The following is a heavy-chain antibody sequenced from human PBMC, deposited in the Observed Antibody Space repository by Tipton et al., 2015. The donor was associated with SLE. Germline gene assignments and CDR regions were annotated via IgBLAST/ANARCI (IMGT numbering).Heavy chain of an antibody. V-gene: IGHV4-34*12. CDR1: GDSLSGQY. D-gene: IGHD2/OR15-2a*01. J-gene: IGHJ4*02. CDR2: VFRGGST. Sequence: TLSLTCSVYGDSLSGQYWSWIRQPPGKGLEWIGEVFRGGSTNYSPSLESRVTITVDMSKNQFSLRLISVTAADTAVYFCARSSSVRTLLWPTFAYWGQGTLVTVSS. CDR3: ARSSSVRTLLWPTFAY.